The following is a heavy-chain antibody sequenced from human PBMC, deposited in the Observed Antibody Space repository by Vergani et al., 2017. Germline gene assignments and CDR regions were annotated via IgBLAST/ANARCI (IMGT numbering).Heavy chain of an antibody. CDR1: GGTFSSNS. D-gene: IGHD3-22*01. CDR2: IIPIFGTT. Sequence: QGQLAQSGAEVKKPGSSLKVSCKASGGTFSSNSISWVRQAPGQGLEWMGRIIPIFGTTSYAQKFQGRVTILADESTSTAYMGLSSLRSEDTAVYYCARSSGYYSYYLNFWGRGTLVTVSS. V-gene: IGHV1-69*13. CDR3: ARSSGYYSYYLNF. J-gene: IGHJ4*02.